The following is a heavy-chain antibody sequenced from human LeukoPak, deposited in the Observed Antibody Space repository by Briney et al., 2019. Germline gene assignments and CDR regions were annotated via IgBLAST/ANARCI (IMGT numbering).Heavy chain of an antibody. Sequence: SETLSLTCTVSGGSISNYYWSWIRQPPGKGLEWIGYIYSSGSTNYNPSFKSRVTISVDTSKNQFSLKLNSVTAADTAVYYCVRDREEITALFYYYYMDVWGKGTTVTVSS. V-gene: IGHV4-59*01. CDR1: GGSISNYY. CDR3: VRDREEITALFYYYYMDV. D-gene: IGHD3-16*01. CDR2: IYSSGST. J-gene: IGHJ6*03.